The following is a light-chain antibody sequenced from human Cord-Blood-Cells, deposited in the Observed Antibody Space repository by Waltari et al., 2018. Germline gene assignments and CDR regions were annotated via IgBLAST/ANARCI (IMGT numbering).Light chain of an antibody. J-gene: IGKJ1*01. CDR1: QSVSSN. CDR3: QQYNNWPQT. Sequence: EIVMTQSPATLSVSQGERATLSCRASQSVSSNLAWYQQKPGQAPRLLIYGASTKATGIPARFIGSGSGTEFTLTISSLQSEDFAVYYCQQYNNWPQTFGQGTKVEIK. V-gene: IGKV3-15*01. CDR2: GAS.